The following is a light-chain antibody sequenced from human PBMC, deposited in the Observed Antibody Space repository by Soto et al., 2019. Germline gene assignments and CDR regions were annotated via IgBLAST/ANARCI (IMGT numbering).Light chain of an antibody. CDR3: QQYHNWPPQYT. J-gene: IGKJ2*01. V-gene: IGKV3-15*01. CDR2: GAF. Sequence: EIVMTQSPATLSVSPGERVTLSCRASQTISDNLAWFQQKSGQAPRLLIHGAFKRATGVPDRFSGGCSGTEFTLTISSLQSDDSAVYYCQQYHNWPPQYTFGQGTKLQIK. CDR1: QTISDN.